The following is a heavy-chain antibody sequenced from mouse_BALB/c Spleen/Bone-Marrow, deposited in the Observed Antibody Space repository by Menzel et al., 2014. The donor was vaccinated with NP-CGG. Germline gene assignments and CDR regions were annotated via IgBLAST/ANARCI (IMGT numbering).Heavy chain of an antibody. J-gene: IGHJ2*01. CDR3: TIGGFDY. CDR2: INPSNGGT. Sequence: QVQLKQSGAELVKPEASVKLSCKASGYTFTSYRMHWVKLRPGQGFEWIGEINPSNGGTNYNEKFKRKATLTVDKSSSTAYMQLSSLTSEDSAVNYCTIGGFDYWGQGTTLTVSS. V-gene: IGHV1S16*01. CDR1: GYTFTSYR.